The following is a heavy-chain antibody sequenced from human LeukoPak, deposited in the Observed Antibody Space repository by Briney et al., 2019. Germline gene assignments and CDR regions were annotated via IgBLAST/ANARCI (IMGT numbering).Heavy chain of an antibody. J-gene: IGHJ4*02. V-gene: IGHV3-53*01. CDR3: AKDQYGDYVFNY. D-gene: IGHD4-17*01. CDR1: GFTVSSNY. Sequence: PGGSLSLSCAASGFTVSSNYMSWVRQAPGKGLEWVSVIYSGGSTYYADSVQGRFTISRDNSKNTLYLQMNGLRAEHTAVYYCAKDQYGDYVFNYWGQGPLVTVSS. CDR2: IYSGGST.